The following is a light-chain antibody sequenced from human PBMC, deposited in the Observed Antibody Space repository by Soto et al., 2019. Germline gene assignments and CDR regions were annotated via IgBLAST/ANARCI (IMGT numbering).Light chain of an antibody. J-gene: IGKJ1*01. CDR3: QKYNSAPKT. CDR1: QRISNY. V-gene: IGKV1-27*01. CDR2: AAS. Sequence: DIQMTQSPSSLSASVGDRVTITYRASQRISNYLAWYQQIPGKVPKLLIYAASTLQSGVPSRFSGSVSVTDFTLTISSLQPEDVATFYCQKYNSAPKTFGQVTKVEI.